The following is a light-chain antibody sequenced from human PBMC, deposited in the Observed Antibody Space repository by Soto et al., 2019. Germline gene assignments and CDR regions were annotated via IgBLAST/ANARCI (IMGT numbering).Light chain of an antibody. V-gene: IGKV3-20*01. Sequence: EMVLTQSPGTLSLSPGERATLSCRASQSVSSSYLAWYQQKPGQALRLLIYGASSRATGSPDRFSGRGSGTCFTLTISRLEPEDFAVYFWQKYGSSRTFGQGTKVEIQ. CDR2: GAS. CDR1: QSVSSSY. J-gene: IGKJ1*01. CDR3: QKYGSSRT.